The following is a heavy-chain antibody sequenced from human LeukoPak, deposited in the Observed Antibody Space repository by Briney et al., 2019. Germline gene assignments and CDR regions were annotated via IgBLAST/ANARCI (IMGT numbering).Heavy chain of an antibody. Sequence: GSSVKVSCKASGGTFSSYAISWVRQAPGQGLEWMGGIIPIFGTANYAQKFQGRVTITADKSTSTAYMELSRLRSDDTAVYYCARGDTYYYGSGSIDYWGQGTLVTVSS. V-gene: IGHV1-69*06. D-gene: IGHD3-10*01. CDR1: GGTFSSYA. CDR2: IIPIFGTA. J-gene: IGHJ4*02. CDR3: ARGDTYYYGSGSIDY.